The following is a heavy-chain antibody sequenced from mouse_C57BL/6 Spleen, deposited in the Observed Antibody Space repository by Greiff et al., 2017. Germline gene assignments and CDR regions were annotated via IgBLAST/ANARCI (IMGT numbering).Heavy chain of an antibody. CDR2: IRNKANGYTT. D-gene: IGHD2-3*01. CDR1: GFTFTDYY. J-gene: IGHJ4*01. CDR3: ARGNEDGYYVFAMDY. Sequence: EVKVVESGGGLVQPGGSLSLSCAASGFTFTDYYMSWVRQPPGKALEWLGFIRNKANGYTTEYSASVKGRFTISRDNSQSILYLQMNALRAEDSATYYCARGNEDGYYVFAMDYWGQGTSVTVSS. V-gene: IGHV7-3*01.